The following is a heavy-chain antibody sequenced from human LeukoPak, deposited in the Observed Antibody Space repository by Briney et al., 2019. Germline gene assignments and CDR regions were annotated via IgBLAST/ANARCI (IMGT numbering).Heavy chain of an antibody. CDR2: IYSGGST. Sequence: TGGSLRLSCAASGFTVSSYYMSWVRQAPGKGLEWVSVIYSGGSTYYADSVKGRFTISRDNSKNTLYLQMNSLRAEDTAVYYCARDIGRSGWFSMDVWGKGSTVTISS. D-gene: IGHD6-19*01. CDR3: ARDIGRSGWFSMDV. J-gene: IGHJ6*04. V-gene: IGHV3-66*01. CDR1: GFTVSSYY.